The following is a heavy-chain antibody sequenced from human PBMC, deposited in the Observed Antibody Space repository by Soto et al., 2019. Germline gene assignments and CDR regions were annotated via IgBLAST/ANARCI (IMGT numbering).Heavy chain of an antibody. CDR2: IDPIDSYT. CDR3: ARHSYYDFWSGPHGMDI. V-gene: IGHV5-10-1*01. CDR1: GYSFTSYW. Sequence: GESLKISCKGSGYSFTSYWISWVRQIPGKGLEWMGRIDPIDSYTNYSPSFQGHVTISADKSISTAYLQWSSLKASDTAMYYCARHSYYDFWSGPHGMDIWGKWTTVT. D-gene: IGHD3-3*01. J-gene: IGHJ6*04.